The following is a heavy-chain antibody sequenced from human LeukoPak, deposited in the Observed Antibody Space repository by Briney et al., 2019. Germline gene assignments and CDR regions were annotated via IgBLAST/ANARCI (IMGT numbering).Heavy chain of an antibody. CDR2: ISGSGGST. J-gene: IGHJ3*02. CDR1: GFTFSSYA. D-gene: IGHD3-3*01. V-gene: IGHV3-23*01. CDR3: AKAPKRFYDAFDI. Sequence: GGSLRLSCAASGFTFSSYAMIWVRQAPGTGLEWVSAISGSGGSTYYADSVKGRFTISRDNSKNTLYLQMNRLRDEETAVYYCAKAPKRFYDAFDIWGQGTMVTVSS.